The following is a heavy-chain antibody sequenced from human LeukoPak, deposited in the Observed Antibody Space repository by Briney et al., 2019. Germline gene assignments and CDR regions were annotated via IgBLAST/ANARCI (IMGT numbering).Heavy chain of an antibody. CDR3: ASVVIVGDAFDI. CDR1: GYTFTSYY. CDR2: INPSGGST. Sequence: ASVKVSCKASGYTFTSYYMHWVRQAPGQGLEWMGIINPSGGSTSYAQKFQGRVTMTRDTSTSTVYMELSSLRSEDTAVYYRASVVIVGDAFDIWGQGTMVTVSS. D-gene: IGHD3-16*02. V-gene: IGHV1-46*01. J-gene: IGHJ3*02.